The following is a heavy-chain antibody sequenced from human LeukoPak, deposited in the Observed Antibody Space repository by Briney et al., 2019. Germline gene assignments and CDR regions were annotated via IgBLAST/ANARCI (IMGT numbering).Heavy chain of an antibody. CDR2: IYPGDSDT. D-gene: IGHD2-21*02. CDR1: GXSFTSYW. V-gene: IGHV5-51*01. J-gene: IGHJ3*02. Sequence: GESLKISCKGSGXSFTSYWIGWVRQMPGKGSEWMGIIYPGDSDTRYSPSFQGQVTISADKSISTAYLQWSSLKASDTAMYYCARRAVVTREGAFDIWGQGTMVTVSS. CDR3: ARRAVVTREGAFDI.